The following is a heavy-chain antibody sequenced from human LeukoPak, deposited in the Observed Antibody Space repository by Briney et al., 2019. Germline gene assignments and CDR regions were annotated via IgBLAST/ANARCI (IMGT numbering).Heavy chain of an antibody. J-gene: IGHJ1*01. CDR2: IHDRGSD. CDR3: ARYGLVEFRNAFQY. D-gene: IGHD6-6*01. Sequence: SETLSLTCSVSGASITTTNFWWTWIRQSPGRGLEWIGYIHDRGSDKYNPALESRATLSVDTSKNQFSLELNSVTAADTAVYYCARYGLVEFRNAFQYWGQGLLVSVSS. CDR1: GASITTTNFW. V-gene: IGHV4-61*01.